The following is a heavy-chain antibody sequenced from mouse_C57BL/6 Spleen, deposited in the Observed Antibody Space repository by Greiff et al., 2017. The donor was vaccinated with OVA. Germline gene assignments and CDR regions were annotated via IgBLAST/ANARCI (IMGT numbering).Heavy chain of an antibody. Sequence: VQLQQSGPELVKPGASVKMSCKASGYTFTDYNMHWVKQSHGKSLEWIGYINPNNGGTSYNQKFKGKATLTVNKSSSTAYMELRSLTSEDSAVYYCARPYYSNHMCAYWGQGTLVTVSA. V-gene: IGHV1-22*01. J-gene: IGHJ3*01. CDR3: ARPYYSNHMCAY. CDR1: GYTFTDYN. CDR2: INPNNGGT. D-gene: IGHD2-5*01.